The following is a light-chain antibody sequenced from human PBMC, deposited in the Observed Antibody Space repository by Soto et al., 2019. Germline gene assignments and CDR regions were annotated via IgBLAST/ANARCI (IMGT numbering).Light chain of an antibody. CDR2: DAS. J-gene: IGKJ5*01. CDR3: HQFNSYPAIT. Sequence: AIQLTQSPSSLSASVGDRVTITCRASQGISSDLAWYQQKPGKAPKLLLYDASSLESGVPSRFSGSGSGTEFTLTISSVQPEDCATEYRHQFNSYPAITGGQGTRLVIK. CDR1: QGISSD. V-gene: IGKV1-13*02.